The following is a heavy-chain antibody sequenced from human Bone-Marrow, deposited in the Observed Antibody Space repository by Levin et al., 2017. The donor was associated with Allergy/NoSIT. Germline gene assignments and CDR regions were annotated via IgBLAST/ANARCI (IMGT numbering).Heavy chain of an antibody. CDR1: GFNFSDYY. CDR2: ISPSTYT. Sequence: GGSLRLSCAASGFNFSDYYINWIRQTPGKGLEWVSYISPSTYTKYADSVKGRFTISKDNVKNSLHLQMDSLRAEDTAVYYCARGGKGYDDAFDIWGQGTLVTVSS. CDR3: ARGGKGYDDAFDI. V-gene: IGHV3-11*05. D-gene: IGHD2-2*01. J-gene: IGHJ3*02.